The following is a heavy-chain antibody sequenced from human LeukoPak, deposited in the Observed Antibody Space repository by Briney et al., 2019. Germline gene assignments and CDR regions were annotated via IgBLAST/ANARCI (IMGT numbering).Heavy chain of an antibody. CDR1: GFTFSSYS. D-gene: IGHD2-2*01. J-gene: IGHJ4*02. Sequence: PGGSLRLSCAASGFTFSSYSMNWVRQAPGKGLEWVSSISSSSSYIYYVDSLKGRFTISRDNAKNSLYLQMNSLRAEDTAVYYCARETYCTSTTCPIGDHFDYWGQGTLVTVSS. CDR3: ARETYCTSTTCPIGDHFDY. V-gene: IGHV3-21*01. CDR2: ISSSSSYI.